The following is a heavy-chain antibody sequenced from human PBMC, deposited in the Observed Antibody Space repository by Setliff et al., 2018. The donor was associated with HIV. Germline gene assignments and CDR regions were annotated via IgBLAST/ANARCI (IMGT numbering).Heavy chain of an antibody. CDR1: GYNFIDYN. Sequence: ASVKVSCKASGYNFIDYNFIWVRQAPGQGLEWMGWISAYSGGINYSQKFQGRVTMTKDTSTSTAYMELRSLRSDDTAIYYCARGSEDNVWFDPWGQGTLVTVSS. CDR3: ARGSEDNVWFDP. V-gene: IGHV1-18*04. CDR2: ISAYSGGI. D-gene: IGHD3-10*01. J-gene: IGHJ5*02.